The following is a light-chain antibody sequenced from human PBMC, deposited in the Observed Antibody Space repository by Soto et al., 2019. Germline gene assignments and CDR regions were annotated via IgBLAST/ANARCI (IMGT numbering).Light chain of an antibody. J-gene: IGLJ1*01. Sequence: LTQPPSASGSPGQSVTISCTGTKXXIGVXXXXXXXXXXXXXXPRXIIYEVVQRPSGVPDRFSGSKSGNTASLTVSGLQAADEADYFCKSYAGSNTYVFGSGTKVTVL. CDR1: KXXIGVXXX. CDR2: EVV. V-gene: IGLV2-8*01. CDR3: KSYAGSNTYV.